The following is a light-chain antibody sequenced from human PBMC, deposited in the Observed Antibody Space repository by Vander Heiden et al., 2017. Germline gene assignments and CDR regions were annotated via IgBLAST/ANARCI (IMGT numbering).Light chain of an antibody. CDR3: QSADSSGADVV. V-gene: IGLV3-25*03. Sequence: SYELTQPPSASVSPGQKGKITCYGDSLPKQYAFLYQQKPGQAPVLVMYKDSERSSGIPDRFSGSSSGTTVTLTISGVQAEDEADYYCQSADSSGADVVFGGGTKLTVL. CDR2: KDS. CDR1: SLPKQY. J-gene: IGLJ2*01.